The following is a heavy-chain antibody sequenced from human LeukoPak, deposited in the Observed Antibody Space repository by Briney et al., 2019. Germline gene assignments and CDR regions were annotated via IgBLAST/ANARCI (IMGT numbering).Heavy chain of an antibody. D-gene: IGHD3-9*01. V-gene: IGHV3-15*01. CDR2: IKSKTDGGTT. CDR1: GFTFSNAW. Sequence: GGSLRLSCAASGFTFSNAWMSWVRQAPGKGLEWVGRIKSKTDGGTTDYAAPVKGRFTISRDDSKNTLYLQMNSLKTEDTAVYYCRGDFDWLSGFADYWGQGTLVTVSS. J-gene: IGHJ4*02. CDR3: RGDFDWLSGFADY.